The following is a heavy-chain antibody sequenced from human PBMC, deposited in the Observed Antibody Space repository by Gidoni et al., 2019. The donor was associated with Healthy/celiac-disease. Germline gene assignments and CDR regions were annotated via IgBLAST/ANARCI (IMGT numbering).Heavy chain of an antibody. Sequence: QVQLVQSGAEVKKPGSSVKVSCKASGGTFSSYAISWVRQAPGQGLEWMGRIIPILGIANYAQKFQVRVTITADKSTSTAYMELSSLRSEDTAVYYCARAPEKFRCSGGSCYSDLNWFDPWGQGTLVTVSS. CDR3: ARAPEKFRCSGGSCYSDLNWFDP. CDR1: GGTFSSYA. CDR2: IIPILGIA. D-gene: IGHD2-15*01. J-gene: IGHJ5*02. V-gene: IGHV1-69*09.